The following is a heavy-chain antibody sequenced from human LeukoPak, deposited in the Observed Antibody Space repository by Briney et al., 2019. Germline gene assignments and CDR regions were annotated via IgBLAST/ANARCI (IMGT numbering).Heavy chain of an antibody. J-gene: IGHJ4*02. CDR3: ARDRGYCSGGSCYENDY. V-gene: IGHV3-21*01. CDR2: ISSSSSYI. CDR1: GFTFSSYS. D-gene: IGHD2-15*01. Sequence: GGPLRLSCAASGFTFSSYSMNWVRQAPGKGLEWVSSISSSSSYIYYADSVKGRFTISRDNAKNSLYLQMNSLRAEDTAVYYCARDRGYCSGGSCYENDYWGQGTLVTVSS.